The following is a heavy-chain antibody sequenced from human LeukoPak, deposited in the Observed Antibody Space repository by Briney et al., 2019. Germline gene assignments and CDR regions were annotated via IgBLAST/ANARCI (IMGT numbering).Heavy chain of an antibody. Sequence: GGSLRLSCAASGFTFSSYGMHWVRQAPGKGLEWVAVISYDGSNKYYADSVKGRFTISRDNSKNTLYLQMNSLRAEDTAVYYCARDRSEYYYYAMDVWGQGTTVTVSS. J-gene: IGHJ6*02. D-gene: IGHD2/OR15-2a*01. V-gene: IGHV3-30*03. CDR1: GFTFSSYG. CDR2: ISYDGSNK. CDR3: ARDRSEYYYYAMDV.